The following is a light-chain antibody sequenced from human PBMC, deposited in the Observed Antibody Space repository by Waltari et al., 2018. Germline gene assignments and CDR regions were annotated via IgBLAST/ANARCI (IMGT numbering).Light chain of an antibody. J-gene: IGKJ4*01. CDR1: HRVSSTY. V-gene: IGKV3-20*01. CDR2: GAS. Sequence: EIVLTQSPGTLSLSPGERATLSCSARHRVSSTYLAWHQQEPGQAPRLLIYGASSRATCIPDRFRGSESGTDFTLTISRLQPEDVAVYYGQQYGSSPLTFGGGTKVEIK. CDR3: QQYGSSPLT.